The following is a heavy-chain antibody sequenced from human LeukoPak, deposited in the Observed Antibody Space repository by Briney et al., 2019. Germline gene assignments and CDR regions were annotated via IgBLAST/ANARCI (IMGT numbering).Heavy chain of an antibody. V-gene: IGHV3-23*01. Sequence: PGGSPRLSCAASGFTFSSYAMSWVRQAPGKGLEWVSAIIGSGSSTYYADSVKGRFTISRDNSKNTLFLQMNSLRAKDTAVYYCAKDRAQQLVLDFWGQGTLVTVSS. CDR2: IIGSGSST. D-gene: IGHD6-13*01. CDR1: GFTFSSYA. J-gene: IGHJ4*02. CDR3: AKDRAQQLVLDF.